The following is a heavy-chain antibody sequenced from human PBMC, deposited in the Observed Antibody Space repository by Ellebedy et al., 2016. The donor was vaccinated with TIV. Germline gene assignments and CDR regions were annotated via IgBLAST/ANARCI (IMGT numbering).Heavy chain of an antibody. CDR2: IWYDGSNK. D-gene: IGHD1-14*01. J-gene: IGHJ3*02. V-gene: IGHV3-33*06. CDR3: AKDFRRTVPDTFDI. Sequence: GESLKISXAASGFIFSNYGMHWVRQAPGKGLEWAAVIWYDGSNKYYADSVKGRFTISRDNSKNTLYLQMNSLRPEDTALYYCAKDFRRTVPDTFDIWGQGTMVTVSS. CDR1: GFIFSNYG.